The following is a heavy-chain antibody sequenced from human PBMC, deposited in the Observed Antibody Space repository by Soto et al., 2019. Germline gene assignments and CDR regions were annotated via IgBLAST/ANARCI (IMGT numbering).Heavy chain of an antibody. D-gene: IGHD2-15*01. CDR1: GFTFSSYP. CDR3: ARQSGGWYFDL. CDR2: ILYDGSNK. V-gene: IGHV3-30-3*01. Sequence: QVQLVESGGGVVQPGRSLRLSCAASGFTFSSYPMHWVRQAPGKGLEWVEIILYDGSNKYYPDSVKGRFTISRDNSKNTLYLQMNSLRAEDTAVYYCARQSGGWYFDLWGRGTLVTVSS. J-gene: IGHJ2*01.